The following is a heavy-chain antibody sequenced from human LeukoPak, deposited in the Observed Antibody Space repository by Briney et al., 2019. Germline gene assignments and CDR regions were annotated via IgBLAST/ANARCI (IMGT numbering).Heavy chain of an antibody. J-gene: IGHJ4*02. D-gene: IGHD3-3*01. V-gene: IGHV3-7*01. CDR2: INHNGNVN. CDR1: GFTFSSYW. CDR3: ARVRGVEWLFPYFDY. Sequence: PWGSLRLSCAASGFTFSSYWMNWARQAPGKGLEWVASINHNGNVNYYADSVKGRFTISRDNSKNTLYLQMDSLRAEDTAVYYCARVRGVEWLFPYFDYWGQGTLVTVSS.